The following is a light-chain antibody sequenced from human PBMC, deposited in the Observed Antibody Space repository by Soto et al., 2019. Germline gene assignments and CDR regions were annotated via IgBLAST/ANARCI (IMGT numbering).Light chain of an antibody. J-gene: IGKJ1*01. Sequence: EIVLKQSPATLSLSPGERATLSCRASQSVSSYLAWYQQKPGQAPRLLIYDASNRATGIPARFSGSGSGTDFTLTISSLEPEDSAVYYCQQRADWWTFGQGTKVDIK. CDR2: DAS. CDR3: QQRADWWT. CDR1: QSVSSY. V-gene: IGKV3-11*01.